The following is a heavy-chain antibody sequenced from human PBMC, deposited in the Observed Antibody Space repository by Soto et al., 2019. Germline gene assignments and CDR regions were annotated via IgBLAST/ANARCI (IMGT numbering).Heavy chain of an antibody. J-gene: IGHJ4*02. V-gene: IGHV1-46*01. CDR1: GYTFTNYY. CDR3: ARDFSGTMDY. D-gene: IGHD1-7*01. CDR2: IYPSGGST. Sequence: SVKVSCKASGYTFTNYYMHWVRQAPGQGLEWMGIIYPSGGSTRNAQKFQGRVTMTRDTSTSTVYMELSSLRSEDTAVYYCARDFSGTMDYWGRGTLVTVSS.